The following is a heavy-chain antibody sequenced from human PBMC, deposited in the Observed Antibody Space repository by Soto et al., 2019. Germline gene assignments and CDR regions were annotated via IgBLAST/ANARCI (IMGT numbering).Heavy chain of an antibody. D-gene: IGHD3-16*02. CDR3: ASYDYIWGSYRYSTTRFDY. V-gene: IGHV3-48*01. CDR2: ISSSSSTR. J-gene: IGHJ4*02. Sequence: EVQLVESGGGLVQPGGSLRLSCAASGFTFSSYSMNWVRQAPGKGLEWVSYISSSSSTRYYADSVKGRFTISRDNAKNSLYLQMNSLSAEDTAVYYCASYDYIWGSYRYSTTRFDYWGQGTLVTVSS. CDR1: GFTFSSYS.